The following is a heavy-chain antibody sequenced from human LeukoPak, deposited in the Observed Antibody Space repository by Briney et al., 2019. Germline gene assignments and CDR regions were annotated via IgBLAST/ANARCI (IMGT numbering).Heavy chain of an antibody. CDR3: AKGVVVAPDVTPFDY. Sequence: GGSLRLSCAASGFTFNNYAMSWVRQAPGKGLEWVSGISGRGASKYYADSVKGRFTISRDNSKNTLYLQMNSLRAEDTAVYYCAKGVVVAPDVTPFDYWGQGTLVTVSS. CDR1: GFTFNNYA. D-gene: IGHD2-2*01. V-gene: IGHV3-23*01. J-gene: IGHJ4*02. CDR2: ISGRGASK.